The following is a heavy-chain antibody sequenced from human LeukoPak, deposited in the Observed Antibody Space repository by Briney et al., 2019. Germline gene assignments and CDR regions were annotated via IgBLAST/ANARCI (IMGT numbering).Heavy chain of an antibody. CDR2: INHSGST. D-gene: IGHD6-13*01. J-gene: IGHJ4*02. CDR1: GGSFSGYY. V-gene: IGHV4-34*01. CDR3: ARDSPWSNIAAAGTGPFDY. Sequence: SETLSLTCAVYGGSFSGYYWSWIRQPPGKGLEWIGEINHSGSTNYNPSLKSRVTISVDTSKNQFSLKLSSVTAADTAVYYCARDSPWSNIAAAGTGPFDYWGQGTLVTVSS.